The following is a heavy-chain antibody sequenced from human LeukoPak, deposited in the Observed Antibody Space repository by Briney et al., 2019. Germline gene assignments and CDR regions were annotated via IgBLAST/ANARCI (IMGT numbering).Heavy chain of an antibody. CDR2: ISSSFSTI. CDR1: GFTFSDYY. V-gene: IGHV3-11*04. CDR3: ARDPQNMVRGTYFDY. D-gene: IGHD3-10*01. Sequence: GGSLRLSCAASGFTFSDYYMSWIRQAPGEGLEWLSYISSSFSTIYYADSVKGRFTISRDNAKNSLYLQMNNLRAEDTAVYYCARDPQNMVRGTYFDYWGQGALVTVSS. J-gene: IGHJ4*02.